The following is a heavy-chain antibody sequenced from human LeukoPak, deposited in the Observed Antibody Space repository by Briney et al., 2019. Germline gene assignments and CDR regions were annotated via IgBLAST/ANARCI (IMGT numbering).Heavy chain of an antibody. V-gene: IGHV4-38-2*02. D-gene: IGHD3-22*01. J-gene: IGHJ4*02. CDR2: VYSGST. CDR1: GYSISSGYY. Sequence: PSETLSLTCTVSGYSISSGYYWGWIRQPPGKGLEWIGNVYSGSTYYNPSLKSRVTISVDTSKNQFSLKLSSVTAADTAVYYCGRRYYYDSTGYYFDYWGQGTLVTAPS. CDR3: GRRYYYDSTGYYFDY.